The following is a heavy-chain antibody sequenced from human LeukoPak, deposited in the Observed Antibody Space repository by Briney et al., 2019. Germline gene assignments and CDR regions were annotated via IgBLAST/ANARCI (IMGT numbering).Heavy chain of an antibody. D-gene: IGHD6-13*01. CDR3: ARAGGHSSPAGS. Sequence: PGRSLRLSCAASGFTFSSYAMHWVRQAPGKGLEWVAVISYDGSNKYYADSVKGRFTISRDNAKNTLYLQMNSLRAEDTAVYYCARAGGHSSPAGSWGQGTLVTVSS. V-gene: IGHV3-30-3*01. CDR1: GFTFSSYA. CDR2: ISYDGSNK. J-gene: IGHJ5*02.